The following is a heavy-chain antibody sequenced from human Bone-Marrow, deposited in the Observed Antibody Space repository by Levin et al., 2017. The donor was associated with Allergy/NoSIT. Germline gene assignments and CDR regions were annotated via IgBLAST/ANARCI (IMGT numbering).Heavy chain of an antibody. CDR1: GYTFTSYD. J-gene: IGHJ5*02. V-gene: IGHV1-8*01. Sequence: AASVKVSCKASGYTFTSYDINWVRQATGQGLEWMGWMNPNSGNTGYAQKFQGRVTMTRNTSISTAYMELSSLRSEDTAVYYCARGTYSSSWSWFDPWGQGTLVTVSS. CDR3: ARGTYSSSWSWFDP. CDR2: MNPNSGNT. D-gene: IGHD6-13*01.